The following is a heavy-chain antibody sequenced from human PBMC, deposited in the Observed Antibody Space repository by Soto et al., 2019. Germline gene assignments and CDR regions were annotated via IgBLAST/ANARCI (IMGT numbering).Heavy chain of an antibody. J-gene: IGHJ6*03. CDR3: ARDSHSQQPNPRWGGGYIDV. V-gene: IGHV4-31*11. D-gene: IGHD6-13*01. Sequence: QLQLQESGPGLVKPSQTLSLTCAVSGGSISNGGYYWSWIRQHPGKGREWIGSIYFSGSTYYNPSLKSRVTISVATPKNQFSLKLSSVTAADTAVYYCARDSHSQQPNPRWGGGYIDVWGKGTTVTVSS. CDR2: IYFSGST. CDR1: GGSISNGGYY.